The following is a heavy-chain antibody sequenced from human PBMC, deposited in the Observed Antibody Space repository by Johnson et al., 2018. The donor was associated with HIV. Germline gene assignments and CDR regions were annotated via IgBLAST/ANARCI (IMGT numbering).Heavy chain of an antibody. D-gene: IGHD3-22*01. CDR2: ISSDGSAK. Sequence: QVQLVESGGGVVQPGSSLRLSCAASGFTFSNYAVHWVRQAPGKGLEWVAVISSDGSAKYYADSVKGRFTISRDNSKNTLYLQMNSLRAEDTAVYYCAKDTYDSDAFDIWGQGTMVTVSS. V-gene: IGHV3-30-3*01. J-gene: IGHJ3*02. CDR3: AKDTYDSDAFDI. CDR1: GFTFSNYA.